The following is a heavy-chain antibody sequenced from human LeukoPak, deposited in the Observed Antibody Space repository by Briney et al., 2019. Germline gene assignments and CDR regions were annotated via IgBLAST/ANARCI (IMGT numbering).Heavy chain of an antibody. D-gene: IGHD3-16*02. CDR1: GGSISSSSYY. J-gene: IGHJ4*02. Sequence: SETLSLTCTVSGGSISSSSYYWGWIRQPPGKGLEWIGSIYYSGSTYYSPSLKSRVTISVDTSKNQFSLKLSSVTAADTAVYYCARSKREMSRCFDYWGQGTLVTVSS. V-gene: IGHV4-39*01. CDR2: IYYSGST. CDR3: ARSKREMSRCFDY.